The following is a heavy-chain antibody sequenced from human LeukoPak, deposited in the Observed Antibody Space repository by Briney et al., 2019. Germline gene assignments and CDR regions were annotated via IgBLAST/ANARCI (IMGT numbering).Heavy chain of an antibody. CDR1: GFTFDDYA. CDR2: ISWNSGSI. V-gene: IGHV3-9*01. Sequence: PGRSLRLSCAASGFTFDDYAMHWVRQAPGKGLEWVSGISWNSGSIGYADSVKGRFTISRDNAKNSLYLQMNSLTAEDTAVYYCARDRRGDSYGPLDSWGQGTLVTVSS. CDR3: ARDRRGDSYGPLDS. D-gene: IGHD5-18*01. J-gene: IGHJ4*02.